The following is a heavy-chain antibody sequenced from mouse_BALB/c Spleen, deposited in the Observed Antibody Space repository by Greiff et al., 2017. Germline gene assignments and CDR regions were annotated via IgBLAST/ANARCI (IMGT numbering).Heavy chain of an antibody. Sequence: VQLQQSGPELVKPGASVKIPCKASGYTFTDYNMDWVKQSHGKSLEWIGDINPNNGGTIYTQKFKGKATLTVDKSSSTAYMELRSLTSEDTAVYDCARGNYYGNWFAYWGQGTLVTVSA. V-gene: IGHV1-18*01. CDR1: GYTFTDYN. CDR2: INPNNGGT. J-gene: IGHJ3*01. D-gene: IGHD2-1*01. CDR3: ARGNYYGNWFAY.